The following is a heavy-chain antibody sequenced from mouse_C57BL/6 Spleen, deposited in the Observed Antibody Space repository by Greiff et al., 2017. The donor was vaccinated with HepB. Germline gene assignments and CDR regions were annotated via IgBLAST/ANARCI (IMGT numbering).Heavy chain of an antibody. CDR3: ARGGYYGSSYHWYFDV. CDR2: IDPSDSEP. CDR1: GYTFTSYW. J-gene: IGHJ1*03. V-gene: IGHV1-52*01. Sequence: QVQLQQSGAELVRPGSSVKLSCKASGYTFTSYWMHWVKQRPIQGLEWIGNIDPSDSEPHYNQKFKDKATLTVDKSSSTAYMQLSSLTSEDSAVYYCARGGYYGSSYHWYFDVWGTGTTVTVSS. D-gene: IGHD1-1*01.